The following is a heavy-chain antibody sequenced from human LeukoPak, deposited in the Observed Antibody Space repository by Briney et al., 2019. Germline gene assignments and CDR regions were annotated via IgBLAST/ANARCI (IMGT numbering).Heavy chain of an antibody. Sequence: PSETLSLTCAVYGGSFSGYYWSWIRQPPGKGLEWIGEINHSGSTNYNPSLKSRVTISVDTSKNQFSLKLSSVTAADTAVYYCARAQAVPYYFDYWGQGTLVTVSS. CDR3: ARAQAVPYYFDY. V-gene: IGHV4-34*09. D-gene: IGHD6-25*01. J-gene: IGHJ4*02. CDR1: GGSFSGYY. CDR2: INHSGST.